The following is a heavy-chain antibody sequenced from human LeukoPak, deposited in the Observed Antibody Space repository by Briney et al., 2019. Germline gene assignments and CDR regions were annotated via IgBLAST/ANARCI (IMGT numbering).Heavy chain of an antibody. J-gene: IGHJ4*02. V-gene: IGHV3-48*03. Sequence: GGSLRFSCAASGFTFSSYEMNWVRQAPGKGLEWVSYISNSGSTIHHADSVRGRFTISRDNGKNSLYLQMDSLRVEDTAVYYCARDSGVCGDGTCNHFDTWGQGTLVTVSA. CDR1: GFTFSSYE. CDR2: ISNSGSTI. CDR3: ARDSGVCGDGTCNHFDT. D-gene: IGHD2-15*01.